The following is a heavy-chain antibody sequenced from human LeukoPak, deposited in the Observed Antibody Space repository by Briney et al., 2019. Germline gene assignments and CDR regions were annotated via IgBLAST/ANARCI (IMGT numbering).Heavy chain of an antibody. Sequence: GGSLRLSCLGSGFNFRYFWMSWVRQAPGKGLEWVGRIKSKTDGGTTDYAAPVKGRFTISRDDSKNTLYLQMNSLKTEDTAVYYCTTAFSGSYFSSDYWGQGTLVTVSS. CDR1: GFNFRYFW. CDR3: TTAFSGSYFSSDY. D-gene: IGHD1-26*01. J-gene: IGHJ4*02. CDR2: IKSKTDGGTT. V-gene: IGHV3-15*01.